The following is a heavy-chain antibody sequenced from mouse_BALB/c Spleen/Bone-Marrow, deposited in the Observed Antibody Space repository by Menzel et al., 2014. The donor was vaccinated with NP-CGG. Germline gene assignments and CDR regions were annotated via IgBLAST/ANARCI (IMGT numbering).Heavy chain of an antibody. CDR2: IDPANGNT. J-gene: IGHJ3*01. V-gene: IGHV14-3*02. CDR1: GFNIKDTY. CDR3: ASYYYGSSSSAY. Sequence: EVKVVESGAELVKPGASVKLSCTASGFNIKDTYMHWVKQRPEQGLEWIGRIDPANGNTKYDPKFQGKATITADTSSNTAYLQLSSLTSEDTAVYYCASYYYGSSSSAYWGQGTLVTVSA. D-gene: IGHD1-1*01.